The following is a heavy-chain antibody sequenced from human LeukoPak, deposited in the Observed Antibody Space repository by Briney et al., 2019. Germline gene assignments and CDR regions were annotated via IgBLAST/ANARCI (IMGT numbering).Heavy chain of an antibody. J-gene: IGHJ4*02. CDR3: ATPYSNYPLAGFDY. CDR2: ISGSGTNT. D-gene: IGHD4-11*01. CDR1: GSTFSSYG. V-gene: IGHV3-23*01. Sequence: SGGSLRLSCAASGSTFSSYGMSWVRQAPGMGLEWVSGISGSGTNTYYADSVKGRFTISRDNSKNTLYLQMNSLRAEDTAVYYCATPYSNYPLAGFDYWGQGTLVTVSS.